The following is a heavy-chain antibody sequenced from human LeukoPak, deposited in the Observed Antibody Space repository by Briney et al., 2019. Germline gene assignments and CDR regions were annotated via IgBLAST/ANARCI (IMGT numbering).Heavy chain of an antibody. CDR2: TNHSGYT. Sequence: SETLSLTCGVSGVSFDDYYWSWVRQTPGKGLEWLGETNHSGYTNDSPSLKSRVTLSIDTSRKQFSLKLRSVTVADAGIYYCTRMTTGHDYWGQGTLVTVSS. CDR1: GVSFDDYY. D-gene: IGHD4-17*01. V-gene: IGHV4-34*01. J-gene: IGHJ4*02. CDR3: TRMTTGHDY.